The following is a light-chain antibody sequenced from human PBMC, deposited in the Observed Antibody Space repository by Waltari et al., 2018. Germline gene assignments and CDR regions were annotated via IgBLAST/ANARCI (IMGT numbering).Light chain of an antibody. Sequence: QLVVTQSPSVSSSLGASVKVTCTLSSGHSRYAIAWHQQQPEKGPRFLVKLYRDCSHIKGDGIPDRFSGSTSGAERYLNISSLQSEDEADYYCQTWGPGIVVFGGGTKLTVL. CDR1: SGHSRYA. CDR2: LYRDCSH. CDR3: QTWGPGIVV. V-gene: IGLV4-69*01. J-gene: IGLJ2*01.